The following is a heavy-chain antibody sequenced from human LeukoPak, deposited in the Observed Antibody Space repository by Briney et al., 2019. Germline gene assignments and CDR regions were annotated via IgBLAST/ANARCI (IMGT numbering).Heavy chain of an antibody. CDR1: GGPINTDY. J-gene: IGHJ4*02. D-gene: IGHD4-17*01. V-gene: IGHV4-59*01. CDR2: IYYTGRT. CDR3: AKLTFHGDSVV. Sequence: PSETLSLTCTVSGGPINTDYWNWIRQPPGKGLEWICYIYYTGRTNYNPPFKSRLTISIDTSKSQFSLTLTSVTAADTAVYYCAKLTFHGDSVVWGQGRLVTVSS.